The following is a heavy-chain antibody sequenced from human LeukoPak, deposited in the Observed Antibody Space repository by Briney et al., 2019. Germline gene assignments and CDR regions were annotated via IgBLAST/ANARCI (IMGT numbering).Heavy chain of an antibody. CDR3: AKLSVGSFSEYSSSSALDY. CDR2: ISGSGGST. V-gene: IGHV3-23*01. J-gene: IGHJ4*02. CDR1: GFTFSSYA. D-gene: IGHD6-6*01. Sequence: PGGSLRLSCAASGFTFSSYAMSWVRQAPGKGLEWVSAISGSGGSTYYADSVKGRFTISRDNSKNTLYLQMNSLRAEDTAVYYCAKLSVGSFSEYSSSSALDYWGQGTLVTVSS.